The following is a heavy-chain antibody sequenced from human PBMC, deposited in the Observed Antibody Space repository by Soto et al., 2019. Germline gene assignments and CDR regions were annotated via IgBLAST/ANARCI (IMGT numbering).Heavy chain of an antibody. Sequence: PGGSLRLSCAASGFTFSSYAMHWVRQAPGKGLEWVAVISYDGSNKYYADSVEGRFTISRDNSKNTLYLQMNSLRAEDTAVYYCARATGAYWGQGTLVTVSS. V-gene: IGHV3-30-3*01. CDR2: ISYDGSNK. D-gene: IGHD3-10*01. J-gene: IGHJ4*02. CDR1: GFTFSSYA. CDR3: ARATGAY.